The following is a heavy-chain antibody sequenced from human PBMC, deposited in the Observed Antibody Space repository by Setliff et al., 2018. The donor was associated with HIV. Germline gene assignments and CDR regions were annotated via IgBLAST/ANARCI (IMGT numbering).Heavy chain of an antibody. CDR2: ISSSTT. J-gene: IGHJ5*02. Sequence: GGSLRLSCAASGFIFSDYSMNWARQAPGKGLEWVSSISSSTTYADSVKGRFTISRDNAKNMVYLQMNSLRVEDTAVYYCGRGISARPGAPGNWFDPWGQGTLVTVSS. D-gene: IGHD6-6*01. V-gene: IGHV3-21*01. CDR1: GFIFSDYS. CDR3: GRGISARPGAPGNWFDP.